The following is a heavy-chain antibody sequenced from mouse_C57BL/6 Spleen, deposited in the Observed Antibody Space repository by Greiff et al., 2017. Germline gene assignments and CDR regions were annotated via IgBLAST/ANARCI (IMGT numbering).Heavy chain of an antibody. J-gene: IGHJ2*01. CDR2: ISSGRSTI. CDR3: ARPGSYGFDY. Sequence: VESGGGLVKPGGSLKLSCAASGFPFSDYGMHWVRQAPEKGLEWVAYISSGRSTIYHADTVKGRFTISRDHAKNTLFLQMTRLGSEDTAMYYWARPGSYGFDYWGQGTTLTVSS. V-gene: IGHV5-17*01. D-gene: IGHD1-1*01. CDR1: GFPFSDYG.